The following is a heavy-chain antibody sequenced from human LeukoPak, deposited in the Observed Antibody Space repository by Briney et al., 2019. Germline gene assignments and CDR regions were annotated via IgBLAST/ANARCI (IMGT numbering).Heavy chain of an antibody. J-gene: IGHJ4*02. CDR2: IHSSGTT. V-gene: IGHV4-59*08. D-gene: IGHD5-18*01. CDR1: AGSISGHY. Sequence: SETLSLTCAVSAGSISGHYWSWFRQPPGKGLEWVGNIHSSGTTNYNPSLKSRVTTSVDTSKNHFSLKLSFVTAADTAMYYCARVEGWRYSYGFFEHWGQGTLVTVSS. CDR3: ARVEGWRYSYGFFEH.